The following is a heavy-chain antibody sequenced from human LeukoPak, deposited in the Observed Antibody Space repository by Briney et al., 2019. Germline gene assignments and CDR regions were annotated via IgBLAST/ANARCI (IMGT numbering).Heavy chain of an antibody. CDR1: GFSFSDYY. J-gene: IGHJ4*02. CDR3: ARSGTYDILTGYYFGVDY. CDR2: ISSSGSTI. V-gene: IGHV3-11*01. Sequence: PGGSLRLSCAGSGFSFSDYYMTWIRQAPGKGLEWVSYISSSGSTIYYADSVKGRFTISRDNAKNSVYLQMNSLRAEDTAVYYCARSGTYDILTGYYFGVDYWGQGSQVTVSS. D-gene: IGHD3-9*01.